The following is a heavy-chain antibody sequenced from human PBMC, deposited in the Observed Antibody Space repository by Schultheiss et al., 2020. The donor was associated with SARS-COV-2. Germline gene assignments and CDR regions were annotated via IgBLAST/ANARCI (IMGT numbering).Heavy chain of an antibody. CDR1: GYTFTSYG. V-gene: IGHV1-18*01. CDR3: ARDYYGSGSYPGY. J-gene: IGHJ4*02. D-gene: IGHD3-10*01. CDR2: INAGNGNT. Sequence: ASVKVSCRTSGYTFTSYGISWVRQAPGQGLEWMGWINAGNGNTKYSQKFQGRVTMTTDTSTSTAYMELRSLRSDDTAVYYCARDYYGSGSYPGYWGQGTLVTVSS.